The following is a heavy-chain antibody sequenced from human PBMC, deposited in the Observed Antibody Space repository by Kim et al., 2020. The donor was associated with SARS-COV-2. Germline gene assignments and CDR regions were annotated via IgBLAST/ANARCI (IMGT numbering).Heavy chain of an antibody. CDR3: AKDLTGYYTPFYYYYGMDV. V-gene: IGHV3-43*02. Sequence: GGSLRLSCAASGFTFDDYAMHWVRQAPGKGLEWVSLISGDGGSTYYADSVKGRFTISRDNSKNSLYLQMNSLRTEDTALYYCAKDLTGYYTPFYYYYGMDVWGQGTTVTVSS. CDR2: ISGDGGST. J-gene: IGHJ6*02. CDR1: GFTFDDYA. D-gene: IGHD3-9*01.